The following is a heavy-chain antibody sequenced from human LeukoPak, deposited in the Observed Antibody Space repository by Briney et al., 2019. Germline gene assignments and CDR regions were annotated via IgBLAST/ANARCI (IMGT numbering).Heavy chain of an antibody. D-gene: IGHD6-19*01. CDR1: GFSFGSFG. V-gene: IGHV3-30*03. CDR2: ISHEGSSQ. J-gene: IGHJ4*02. Sequence: GGSLRLSCAASGFSFGSFGIHWVRQAPGKGLEWVAVISHEGSSQSYAESVKGRFTISRDNSKNMVFLQMNSLTSEDTAVYYCARTRQQWQVLDYWGQGTLVTVSS. CDR3: ARTRQQWQVLDY.